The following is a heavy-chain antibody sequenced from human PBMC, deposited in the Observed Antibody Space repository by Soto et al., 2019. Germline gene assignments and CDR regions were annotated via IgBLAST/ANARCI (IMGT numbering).Heavy chain of an antibody. Sequence: QLQLQESGPGLVKPSETLSLTCTVSGGSISSSSYYWGWIRQPTGKELEWIRAIYHSGSTYYHPSLKRRVTISVDTSKNQFSLRLTSLTAADTAVYFCARQTGGFGYYFDYWGQGTLVTVSS. CDR1: GGSISSSSYY. V-gene: IGHV4-39*01. CDR2: IYHSGST. J-gene: IGHJ4*02. D-gene: IGHD3-16*01. CDR3: ARQTGGFGYYFDY.